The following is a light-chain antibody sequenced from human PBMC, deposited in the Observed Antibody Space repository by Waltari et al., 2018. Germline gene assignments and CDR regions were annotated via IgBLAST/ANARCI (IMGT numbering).Light chain of an antibody. Sequence: EIVMTQSPVTLSVSPGERATLSCRASQSVGTKLAWYQQKPGQAPRLLIYGASPRAPGIAARFSGSGSGTEFTLTISSLQSEDFAIYYCQQYNLWPWTFDQGTKVDIK. CDR1: QSVGTK. CDR3: QQYNLWPWT. V-gene: IGKV3-15*01. J-gene: IGKJ1*01. CDR2: GAS.